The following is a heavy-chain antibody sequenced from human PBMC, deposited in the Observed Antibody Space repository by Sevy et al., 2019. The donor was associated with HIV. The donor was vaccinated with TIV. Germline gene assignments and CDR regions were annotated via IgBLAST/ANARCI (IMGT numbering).Heavy chain of an antibody. Sequence: GGSLRLSCTASGFTFGDYAMSWFRQAPGKGLEWVGFIRSKAYGGTTEYAASVKGRFTISRDDSKSIAYLQMNSLKTEDTAVYYCTRQQYNWNQSDNWFDPWGQGTLVTVSS. V-gene: IGHV3-49*03. CDR2: IRSKAYGGTT. J-gene: IGHJ5*02. CDR1: GFTFGDYA. D-gene: IGHD1-20*01. CDR3: TRQQYNWNQSDNWFDP.